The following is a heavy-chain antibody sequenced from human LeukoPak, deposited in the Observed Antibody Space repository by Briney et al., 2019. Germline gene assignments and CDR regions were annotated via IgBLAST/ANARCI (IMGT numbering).Heavy chain of an antibody. J-gene: IGHJ4*02. CDR1: GGPISSFY. D-gene: IGHD2-15*01. Sequence: PSETLSLTCTVSGGPISSFYWGWIRQPPGKGLEWIAYMYNSGSPTYHPSLQSRATISLDTSKNQFSLKLRSVTAADTAVYYCARSQGKWQLLPFDYWGQGTLVTVSS. V-gene: IGHV4-4*08. CDR3: ARSQGKWQLLPFDY. CDR2: MYNSGSP.